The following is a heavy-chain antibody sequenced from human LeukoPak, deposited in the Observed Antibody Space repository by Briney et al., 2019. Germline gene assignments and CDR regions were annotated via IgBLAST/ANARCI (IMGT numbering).Heavy chain of an antibody. CDR1: GGSISSSSYY. D-gene: IGHD3-22*01. CDR3: ARPYYYDSRIDP. J-gene: IGHJ5*02. Sequence: SETLSLTCTVSGGSISSSSYYWGWIHQPPGKGREWIGSIYYSGSTYSNPSLKSRVTISVDTSRNQFSLKLSSVTAADTAVCYCARPYYYDSRIDPWGQGILVTVSS. CDR2: IYYSGST. V-gene: IGHV4-39*07.